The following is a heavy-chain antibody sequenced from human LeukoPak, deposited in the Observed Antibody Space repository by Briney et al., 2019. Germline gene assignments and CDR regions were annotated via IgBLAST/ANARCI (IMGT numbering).Heavy chain of an antibody. Sequence: PGGSLRLSCAASGFTFSSYGMHWVRQAPGKGLEWVAFIRYDGSNKYYADSVKGRFTISRDNSKNTLYLQMNSLRAEDTAVYYCARERDGYNYYFDYWGQGTLVTVSS. V-gene: IGHV3-30*02. D-gene: IGHD5-24*01. CDR1: GFTFSSYG. CDR3: ARERDGYNYYFDY. J-gene: IGHJ4*02. CDR2: IRYDGSNK.